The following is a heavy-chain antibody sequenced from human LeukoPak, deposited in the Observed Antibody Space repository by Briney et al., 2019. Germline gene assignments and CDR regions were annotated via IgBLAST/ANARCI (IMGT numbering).Heavy chain of an antibody. V-gene: IGHV3-23*01. J-gene: IGHJ4*02. D-gene: IGHD3-22*01. CDR1: EFTFSTYA. Sequence: GGSLRLSCAASEFTFSTYAMNWVRQAPGKGLEWVSAISGSGGSTYYADSVKGRFTISRDDSGNTLYLRMKNLRAEDTAVYYCARGTHYDSSGSYFDYWGQGTLVSVSS. CDR3: ARGTHYDSSGSYFDY. CDR2: ISGSGGST.